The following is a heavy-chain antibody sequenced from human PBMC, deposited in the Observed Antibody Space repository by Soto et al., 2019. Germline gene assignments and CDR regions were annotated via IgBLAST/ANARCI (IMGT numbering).Heavy chain of an antibody. CDR3: ARDVVGSVVPHWFDP. Sequence: QVQLQESGPGLVKASETLSLSCTVSGHSISADYWSWIRQPAGKRLEWIGRVDASGNTNYNPSLKSRVTMSVDTSQKQFFLKVMSVTAADTAMYFCARDVVGSVVPHWFDPWGQGALVTVSS. CDR2: VDASGNT. J-gene: IGHJ5*02. CDR1: GHSISADY. D-gene: IGHD3-22*01. V-gene: IGHV4-4*07.